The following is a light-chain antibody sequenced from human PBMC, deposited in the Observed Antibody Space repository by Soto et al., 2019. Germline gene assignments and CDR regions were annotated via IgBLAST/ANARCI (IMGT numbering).Light chain of an antibody. V-gene: IGLV1-40*01. Sequence: QSVLTQPPSVSGAPGQRVTISCTGSASNIGAGHHVYWYQQLPGTAPKLLIYDNSNRPSGVPDRFSGSKSGTSASLAITGLQAEDEADYYCQSFESGWGIFGGGTKLTVL. CDR1: ASNIGAGHH. CDR2: DNS. CDR3: QSFESGWGI. J-gene: IGLJ2*01.